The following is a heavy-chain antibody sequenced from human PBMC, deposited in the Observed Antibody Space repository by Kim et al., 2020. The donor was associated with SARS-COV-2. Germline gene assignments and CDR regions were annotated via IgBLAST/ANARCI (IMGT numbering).Heavy chain of an antibody. Sequence: SETLSLTCAVYGGSFSGYYWSWIRQPPGKGLEWIGEINHSGSTNYNPSLKSRVTISVDTSKNQFSLKLSSVTAADTAVYYCARGPVNSSSWPPRRRYYFDYWGQGTLVTVSS. CDR1: GGSFSGYY. J-gene: IGHJ4*02. V-gene: IGHV4-34*01. D-gene: IGHD6-13*01. CDR2: INHSGST. CDR3: ARGPVNSSSWPPRRRYYFDY.